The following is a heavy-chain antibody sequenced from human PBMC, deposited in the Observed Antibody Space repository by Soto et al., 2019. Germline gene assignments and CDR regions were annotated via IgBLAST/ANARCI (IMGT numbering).Heavy chain of an antibody. J-gene: IGHJ4*02. V-gene: IGHV3-23*01. CDR2: ISGSGGST. Sequence: ASVKVSCAASGFTFSSYAMSWVRQAPGKGLEWVSAISGSGGSTYYADSVKGRFTISRDNSKNTLYLQMNSLRAEDTAVYYCAKGELYSSILVPDSIFDYWGQGTLVTVSS. D-gene: IGHD6-13*01. CDR1: GFTFSSYA. CDR3: AKGELYSSILVPDSIFDY.